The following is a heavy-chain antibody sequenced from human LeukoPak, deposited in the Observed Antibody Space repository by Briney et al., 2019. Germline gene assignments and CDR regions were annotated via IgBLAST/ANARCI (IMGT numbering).Heavy chain of an antibody. CDR2: MNPNSGNT. CDR3: ARVPRIAAAGTPDY. D-gene: IGHD6-13*01. V-gene: IGHV1-8*03. J-gene: IGHJ4*02. Sequence: ASVKVSCKASGYTFTSYDINWVRQATGQGLEWMGWMNPNSGNTGYAQKFQGRVTITRNTSISTAYMELSSLRSEDTAVYYCARVPRIAAAGTPDYWGQGTLVTVSS. CDR1: GYTFTSYD.